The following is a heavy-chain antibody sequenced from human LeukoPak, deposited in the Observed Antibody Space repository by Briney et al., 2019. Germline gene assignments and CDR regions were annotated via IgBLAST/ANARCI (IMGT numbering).Heavy chain of an antibody. CDR1: GFTFNNYW. CDR2: IKQDGSEK. CDR3: ARDSRALPS. J-gene: IGHJ4*02. V-gene: IGHV3-7*01. Sequence: GRSLRLSCAASGFTFNNYWMSWVRQAPGKGLEWVANIKQDGSEKYYVGSVKGRFTISRDNVKNSLYLQMNSLRADDAAMYYCARDSRALPSWGQGTLVTVSS.